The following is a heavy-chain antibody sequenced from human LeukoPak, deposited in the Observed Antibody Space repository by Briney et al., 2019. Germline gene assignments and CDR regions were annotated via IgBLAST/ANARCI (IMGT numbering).Heavy chain of an antibody. CDR3: AKVGYDSSGYYNFYFDY. CDR1: GFTFSSYA. D-gene: IGHD3-22*01. J-gene: IGHJ4*02. CDR2: ISGSGGST. Sequence: PGGSLRLSCAASGFTFSSYAMSWVRQAPGKGLEWVSAISGSGGSTYYADSVKGRFNISRDNSKSTLFLQMNSLRVEDTAVYYCAKVGYDSSGYYNFYFDYWGQGTLVTVSS. V-gene: IGHV3-23*01.